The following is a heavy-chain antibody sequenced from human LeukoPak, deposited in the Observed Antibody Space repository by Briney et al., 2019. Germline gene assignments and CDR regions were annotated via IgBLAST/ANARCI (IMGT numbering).Heavy chain of an antibody. CDR1: GGSISSNTYF. D-gene: IGHD5/OR15-5a*01. V-gene: IGHV4-39*01. J-gene: IGHJ5*02. Sequence: PWETLSLTCNVSGGSISSNTYFWGWIRRPPGKGLEWMGSIRYSGSTYYNPSLKSRVTISVDTSKNQFSLNLSSLTAADTAVYYCATSDTVSTYNWFDPWGQGTLVTVS. CDR2: IRYSGST. CDR3: ATSDTVSTYNWFDP.